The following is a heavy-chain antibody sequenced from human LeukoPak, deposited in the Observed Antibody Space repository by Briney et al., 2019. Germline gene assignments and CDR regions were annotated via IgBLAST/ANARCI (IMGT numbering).Heavy chain of an antibody. CDR2: IKSKTDGGTT. D-gene: IGHD4-11*01. J-gene: IGHJ6*02. V-gene: IGHV3-15*07. Sequence: PGGSLRLSCAASGFTFSNAWMNWVRQAPGKGLEWVGRIKSKTDGGTTDYAAPVKGRFTISRDGSKNTLYLQMNSLKTEDTAVYYCTTDPSRALNSNYDLVHYYGMDVWGQGTTVTVSS. CDR3: TTDPSRALNSNYDLVHYYGMDV. CDR1: GFTFSNAW.